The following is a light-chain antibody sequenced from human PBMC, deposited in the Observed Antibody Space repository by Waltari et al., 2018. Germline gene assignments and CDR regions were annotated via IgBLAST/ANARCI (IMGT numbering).Light chain of an antibody. CDR2: GAS. V-gene: IGKV3-11*01. J-gene: IGKJ4*01. CDR3: LKRAGGPL. CDR1: QSVKKY. Sequence: EIVLTQSPATLSLSPGESATLSCRASQSVKKYLDWFQQKPGQAPRLLIYGASNRAAGIPARFSGSGSGTDFTLTISSLEPEDFAVYYCLKRAGGPLFGGGTKVE.